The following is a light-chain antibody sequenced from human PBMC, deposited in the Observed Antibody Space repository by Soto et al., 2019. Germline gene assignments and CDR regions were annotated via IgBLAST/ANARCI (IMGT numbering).Light chain of an antibody. CDR2: GAS. CDR1: QSVSSSY. J-gene: IGKJ3*01. Sequence: EIVLTQSPGTLSLSPGERATLSCRASQSVSSSYLAWYQQKPGQAPRLLIYGASSRATGISDRFSGSGSGTAFTLTISRLEPEDFAVYYCQQYGSSLLFTFGPGTKVDTK. CDR3: QQYGSSLLFT. V-gene: IGKV3-20*01.